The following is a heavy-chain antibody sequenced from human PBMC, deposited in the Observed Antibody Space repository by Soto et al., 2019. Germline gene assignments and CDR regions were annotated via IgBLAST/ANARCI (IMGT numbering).Heavy chain of an antibody. CDR2: LFYGGTT. J-gene: IGHJ4*02. V-gene: IGHV4-39*01. Sequence: SETMSLTCTVSGGSISGYYWTWIRQPPGKGLEWVGSLFYGGTTDYNPSLKSRLTMSLDTSKNHFSLKLRSVTAADTAVYYCARHRGPAPVYWGQGTLVTVSS. CDR3: ARHRGPAPVY. CDR1: GGSISGYY. D-gene: IGHD3-10*01.